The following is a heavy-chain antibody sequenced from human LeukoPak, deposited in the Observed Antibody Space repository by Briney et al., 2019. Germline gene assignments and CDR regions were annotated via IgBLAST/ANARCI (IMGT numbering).Heavy chain of an antibody. V-gene: IGHV3-23*01. CDR1: GFTFSSYA. Sequence: GGSLRLSCAASGFTFSSYAMSWVRQAPGKGLEWVSAISGSGGSMYYADSVKGRFTISRDNSKNTLNLQMNSLRAEDTAVYYCAKDVSRGYYYVRGAFDLWGQGTTVPVSS. J-gene: IGHJ3*01. CDR2: ISGSGGSM. D-gene: IGHD3-22*01. CDR3: AKDVSRGYYYVRGAFDL.